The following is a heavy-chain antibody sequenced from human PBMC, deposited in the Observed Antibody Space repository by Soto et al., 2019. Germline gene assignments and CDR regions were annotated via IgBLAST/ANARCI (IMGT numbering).Heavy chain of an antibody. CDR1: GGSISSYY. CDR2: IYYSGST. Sequence: PSETLSLTCTVSGGSISSYYWSWIRQPPGKGLEWIGYIYYSGSTNYNPSLKSRVTISVDTSKNQFSLKLSSVTAADTAVYYCATSLGYCSGGSRYSGVYAFDIWGQGTMVT. J-gene: IGHJ3*02. D-gene: IGHD2-15*01. CDR3: ATSLGYCSGGSRYSGVYAFDI. V-gene: IGHV4-59*01.